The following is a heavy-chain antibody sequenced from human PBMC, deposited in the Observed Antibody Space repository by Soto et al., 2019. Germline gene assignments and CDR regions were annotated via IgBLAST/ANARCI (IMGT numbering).Heavy chain of an antibody. Sequence: QVQLQESGPGLVKASETLSLTCTVSGGSISTYYWSWIRQPPGKGLEWSGYIFYSGTTDYNPSLSSRVTLSVDTSKDQFSLRLNSVTAADTAVYYCARHRGIAAAPDYWGQGTLVTVSS. CDR2: IFYSGTT. V-gene: IGHV4-59*08. CDR1: GGSISTYY. CDR3: ARHRGIAAAPDY. J-gene: IGHJ4*02. D-gene: IGHD6-13*01.